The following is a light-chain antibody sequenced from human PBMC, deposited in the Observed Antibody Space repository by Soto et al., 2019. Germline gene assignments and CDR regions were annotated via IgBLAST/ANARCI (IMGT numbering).Light chain of an antibody. V-gene: IGKV1-9*01. CDR2: AAS. J-gene: IGKJ1*01. Sequence: IQLTQSPSSLSASVGDRXXIXXXASQGISSYLAWYQQKPGKAPKLLIYAASTLQSGVPSRFSGSGSGTDFTLTISSLQPDDFATYYCQHYNSYSEAFGQGTKVDIK. CDR3: QHYNSYSEA. CDR1: QGISSY.